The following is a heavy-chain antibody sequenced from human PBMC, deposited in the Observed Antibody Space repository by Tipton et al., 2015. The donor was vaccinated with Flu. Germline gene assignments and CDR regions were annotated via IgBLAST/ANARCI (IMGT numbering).Heavy chain of an antibody. CDR1: GGSVRSGSYS. V-gene: IGHV4-61*03. J-gene: IGHJ4*02. D-gene: IGHD6-19*01. CDR3: VRASLTSGWPVYFDY. CDR2: VYYSGTA. Sequence: TLSLTCTVSGGSVRSGSYSWSWIRQPPGKGLEWIGYVYYSGTAKYNPSLTGRVTISVDTSENNFSLKLSSVTAADTAVYYCVRASLTSGWPVYFDYWGQGTLVTVSS.